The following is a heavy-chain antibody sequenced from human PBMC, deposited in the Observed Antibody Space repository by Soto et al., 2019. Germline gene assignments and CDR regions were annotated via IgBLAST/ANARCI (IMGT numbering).Heavy chain of an antibody. D-gene: IGHD2-2*01. J-gene: IGHJ4*02. CDR3: AKADGVIVRAAEFDY. Sequence: GGSLRLSCAASGSTFSSYAMSWVRQAPGKGLEWVSAISGSGGSTYYADSVKGRFTISRDNSKNTLYLQMNSLRAEDTAVYYCAKADGVIVRAAEFDYWGQGTLVTVSS. V-gene: IGHV3-23*01. CDR1: GSTFSSYA. CDR2: ISGSGGST.